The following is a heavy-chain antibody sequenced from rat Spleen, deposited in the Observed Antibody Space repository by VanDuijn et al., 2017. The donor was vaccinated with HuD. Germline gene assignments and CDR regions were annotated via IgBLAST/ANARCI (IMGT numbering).Heavy chain of an antibody. CDR2: ISYDDSST. D-gene: IGHD1-1*01. V-gene: IGHV5-7*01. Sequence: EVRLVESGGGLVRPGRSLKLSCAASGFTFSDYNMAWVRQAPKKGLEWVATISYDDSSTYYRDSVKGRLTISRDNAKSTLYLQMDSLRSEDTATYYCARQGTRWYYFDYWGQGVMVTVSS. J-gene: IGHJ2*01. CDR3: ARQGTRWYYFDY. CDR1: GFTFSDYN.